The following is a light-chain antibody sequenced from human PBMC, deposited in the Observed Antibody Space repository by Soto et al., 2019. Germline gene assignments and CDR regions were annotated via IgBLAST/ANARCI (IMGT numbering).Light chain of an antibody. CDR1: RSVLYSSDNKNY. CDR2: WAS. Sequence: DIVMTQSPDSLAVSLGERATINCKSSRSVLYSSDNKNYLAWYQQKPGQPPKLLLYWASTRESGVPDRFSGSGSGTDFALTISSLQAEDVAVYYCQQYYSTPPTFGQGTKLEIK. J-gene: IGKJ2*01. V-gene: IGKV4-1*01. CDR3: QQYYSTPPT.